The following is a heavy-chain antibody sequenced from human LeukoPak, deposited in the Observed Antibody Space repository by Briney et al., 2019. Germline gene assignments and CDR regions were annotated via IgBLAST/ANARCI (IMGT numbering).Heavy chain of an antibody. CDR3: ARDPDSNYWFDP. Sequence: SETLSLTCTVSGASISRYYWNWIRQPAGKGLEWIGRVYTSGSTDYNPSLNSRVTMSVDTSKNQFSLRLDSVTAADTAVYYCARDPDSNYWFDPWGQGTLVTVSS. CDR1: GASISRYY. V-gene: IGHV4-4*07. CDR2: VYTSGST. J-gene: IGHJ5*02. D-gene: IGHD1-1*01.